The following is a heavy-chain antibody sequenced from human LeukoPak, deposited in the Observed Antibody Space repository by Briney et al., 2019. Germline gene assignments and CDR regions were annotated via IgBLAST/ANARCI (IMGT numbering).Heavy chain of an antibody. V-gene: IGHV3-23*01. CDR1: GFTFSNYA. Sequence: GGSLRLSCAASGFTFSNYAMNWVRQAPGKGLEWVSTISGSGGSTCYADSVKGRFTISRDNSKNTLYLQMNSLRAEDTAVYYCAKDWHDTSGYYYRTALFDYWGQGTLVTVSS. CDR3: AKDWHDTSGYYYRTALFDY. J-gene: IGHJ4*02. CDR2: ISGSGGST. D-gene: IGHD3-22*01.